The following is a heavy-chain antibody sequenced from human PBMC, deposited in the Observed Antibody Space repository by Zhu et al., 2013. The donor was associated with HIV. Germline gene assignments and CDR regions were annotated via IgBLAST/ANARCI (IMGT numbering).Heavy chain of an antibody. CDR3: AKDGPPSWGYFDY. V-gene: IGHV3-23*01. D-gene: IGHD3-16*01. Sequence: EVQLLESGGGLVQPGGSLRLSCAASGFTFRSYAMNWVRQAPGKGLEWVSAISGSGSSTYYADSVKGRFTISRDNSKNTLYLQMNSLRAEDTAVYYCAKDGPPSWGYFDYWGQGTLVTVSS. CDR2: ISGSGSST. J-gene: IGHJ4*02. CDR1: GFTFRSYA.